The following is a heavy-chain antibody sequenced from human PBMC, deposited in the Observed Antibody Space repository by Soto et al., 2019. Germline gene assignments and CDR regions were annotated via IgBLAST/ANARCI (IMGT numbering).Heavy chain of an antibody. Sequence: SETLSLTCAVYGGSFSGYYWSWIRQPPGKGLEWIGEINHSGSTNYNPSLKSRVTISVDTSKNQFSLKLSSVTAADTAVYYCARHSFPSYGGLLFDYWGQGTLVTVSS. J-gene: IGHJ4*02. V-gene: IGHV4-34*01. D-gene: IGHD4-17*01. CDR3: ARHSFPSYGGLLFDY. CDR2: INHSGST. CDR1: GGSFSGYY.